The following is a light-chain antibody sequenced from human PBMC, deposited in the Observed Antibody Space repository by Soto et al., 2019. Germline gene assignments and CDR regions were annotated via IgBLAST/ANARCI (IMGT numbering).Light chain of an antibody. Sequence: EIVLTQSPGTLSLSPGERATLSCRASQSVSSSYLAGYQQKPGQAPRLLIYGASRRATGIPDRFSGSGSGSDFTLTISSLQPEDVATYYCQKYNSAPWTFGQGTTGDIK. J-gene: IGKJ1*01. V-gene: IGKV3-20*01. CDR1: QSVSSSY. CDR2: GAS. CDR3: QKYNSAPWT.